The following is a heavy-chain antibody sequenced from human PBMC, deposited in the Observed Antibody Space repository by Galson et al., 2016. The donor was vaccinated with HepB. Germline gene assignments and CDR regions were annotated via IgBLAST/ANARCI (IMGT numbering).Heavy chain of an antibody. D-gene: IGHD3-22*01. V-gene: IGHV3-21*01. J-gene: IGHJ2*01. CDR3: AREAFYYDT. CDR2: LSIGSSYM. CDR1: GFTVNTNY. Sequence: SLRLSCAASGFTVNTNYMTWVRQAPGKDLERVSSLSIGSSYMYYADSVKGRFTISRDNAKNSLYLQMNSLRGEDTAVYYCAREAFYYDTWGRGTLVTVSS.